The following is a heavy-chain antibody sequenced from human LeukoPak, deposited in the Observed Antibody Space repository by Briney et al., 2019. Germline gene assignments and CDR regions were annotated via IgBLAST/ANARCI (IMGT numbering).Heavy chain of an antibody. J-gene: IGHJ4*02. CDR3: SSAAAHY. Sequence: PSGTLSLTCTVSGGSISSYYWSWIRQPPGKGLEWIGYIYYSGSTNYNPSPKSRVTISVDKSKNQFSLKLSSVTAADTAVYYCSSAAAHYWGQGTLVTVSS. CDR2: IYYSGST. CDR1: GGSISSYY. V-gene: IGHV4-59*12. D-gene: IGHD2-2*01.